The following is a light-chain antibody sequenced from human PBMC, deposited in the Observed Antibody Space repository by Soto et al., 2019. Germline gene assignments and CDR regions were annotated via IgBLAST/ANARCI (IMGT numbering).Light chain of an antibody. J-gene: IGKJ1*01. CDR2: DAS. Sequence: DIQMTQSPSTLSASVGARVTITCRASQSISSWLAWYQQKPGKAPRLLIYDASSLESGVPSRFSGSGSGTEFTLTISSLQPDDFATYYCQQYNSYPETFGQGTKVDIK. CDR3: QQYNSYPET. V-gene: IGKV1-5*01. CDR1: QSISSW.